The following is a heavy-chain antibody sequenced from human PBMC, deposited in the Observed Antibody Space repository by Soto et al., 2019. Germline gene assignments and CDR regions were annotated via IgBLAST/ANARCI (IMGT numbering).Heavy chain of an antibody. CDR3: VRGTGVMTAVAYFDS. V-gene: IGHV3-48*02. CDR2: ISGSSNTI. D-gene: IGHD2-21*02. Sequence: EVQLVESGGGLVQPGGSLRLSCAASGFTFKTFVMNWVRQAPGKGLEWVSYISGSSNTINFADSVRGRFTISRDNAKNSMYLQMNSLRDEDTAVYYCVRGTGVMTAVAYFDSWVQGTLVTVSS. J-gene: IGHJ4*02. CDR1: GFTFKTFV.